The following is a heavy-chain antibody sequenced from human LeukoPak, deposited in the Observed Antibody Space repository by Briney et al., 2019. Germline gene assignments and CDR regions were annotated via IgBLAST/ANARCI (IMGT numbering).Heavy chain of an antibody. CDR2: IIPIFGTA. J-gene: IGHJ4*02. CDR1: GYTFTSYA. Sequence: GASVKVSCKASGYTFTSYAMHWVRQAPGQRLEWMGGIIPIFGTANYAQKFQGRVTITADKSTSTAYMELSSLRSEDTAVYYCARVMYSGYDRPFDYWGQGTLVTVSS. V-gene: IGHV1-69*06. D-gene: IGHD5-12*01. CDR3: ARVMYSGYDRPFDY.